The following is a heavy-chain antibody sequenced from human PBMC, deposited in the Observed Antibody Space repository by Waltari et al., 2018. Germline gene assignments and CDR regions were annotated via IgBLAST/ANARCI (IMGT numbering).Heavy chain of an antibody. V-gene: IGHV3-53*01. CDR1: DFTVNTIY. J-gene: IGHJ4*02. CDR2: IDCAGHT. D-gene: IGHD3-22*01. Sequence: EVQLFESGGGLMQPGGSLRLPCAASDFTVNTIYIHWVRQAPGKGPEWVSVIDCAGHTHYADSVRGRFTVSRDNAKETVYLQMNSLRVDDTAVYYCTRDRGYYDSSGSPIGGMHYWGQGTLVTVSS. CDR3: TRDRGYYDSSGSPIGGMHY.